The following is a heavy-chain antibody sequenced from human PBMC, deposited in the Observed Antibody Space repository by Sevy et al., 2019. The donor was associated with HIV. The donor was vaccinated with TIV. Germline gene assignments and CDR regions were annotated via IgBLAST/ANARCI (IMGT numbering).Heavy chain of an antibody. CDR1: GFSFSDYY. J-gene: IGHJ3*02. CDR2: ISSASTYT. D-gene: IGHD4-4*01. Sequence: GGSLRLSCAASGFSFSDYYMTWIRQAPGKGLEWVSWISSASTYTDYADSVKGRFTISRDNAKKLMFRQMTSLGAEDTAVYCYGRDRSTVTLDSFDIWGQGTMVTVSS. V-gene: IGHV3-11*05. CDR3: GRDRSTVTLDSFDI.